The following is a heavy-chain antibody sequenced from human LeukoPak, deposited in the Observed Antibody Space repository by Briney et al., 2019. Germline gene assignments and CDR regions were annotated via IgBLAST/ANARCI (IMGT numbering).Heavy chain of an antibody. CDR1: GGSISSYY. CDR3: AATYYYGSGSYYPKYFDY. CDR2: IYTSGST. D-gene: IGHD3-10*01. J-gene: IGHJ4*02. Sequence: PSETLSLTCTVSGGSISSYYWSWIRQPAGKGLEWIGRIYTSGSTNYNPSLKSRVTMSVDTSKNQFSLKLSSVTAADTAVYYCAATYYYGSGSYYPKYFDYWGQGTLVTVSS. V-gene: IGHV4-4*07.